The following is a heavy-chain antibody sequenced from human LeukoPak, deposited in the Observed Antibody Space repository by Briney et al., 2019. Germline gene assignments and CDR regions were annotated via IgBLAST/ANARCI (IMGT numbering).Heavy chain of an antibody. CDR2: IHFSGSA. D-gene: IGHD2-15*01. Sequence: SETLSLTCIVSGGSISNYYWNWIRQPAGKGLEWIGRIHFSGSANYNPSLQSRVTMSLDTSKSQFSLKMNSVTAADTAVYYCARDLLPATVVHAFGIWGQGTMVTVSP. J-gene: IGHJ3*02. V-gene: IGHV4-4*07. CDR3: ARDLLPATVVHAFGI. CDR1: GGSISNYY.